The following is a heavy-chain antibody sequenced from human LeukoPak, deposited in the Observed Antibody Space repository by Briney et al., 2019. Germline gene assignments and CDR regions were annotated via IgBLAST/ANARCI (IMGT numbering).Heavy chain of an antibody. V-gene: IGHV1-46*01. J-gene: IGHJ4*02. CDR2: INSSGGGT. D-gene: IGHD3-10*01. CDR3: SRGGISGRLWFGFDY. Sequence: ASVNVSCKASGYTFTSYYINWVRQAPGQGLEWMGVINSSGGGTSYAQKFQGRVTMTRDTSTSTVYMELSSLTSEDTAIYYCSRGGISGRLWFGFDYWGQGTPVTVSS. CDR1: GYTFTSYY.